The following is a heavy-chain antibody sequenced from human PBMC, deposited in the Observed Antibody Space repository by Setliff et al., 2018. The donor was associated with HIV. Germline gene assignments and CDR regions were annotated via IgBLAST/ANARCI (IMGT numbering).Heavy chain of an antibody. Sequence: ASVKVSCKASGYTFTRDGISWVRQAPGQGLEWMGWISAFNGNTKYVQKLQGRVTMTTDTSTSTAYMELRSLRSDDTALYYCTREHICYGDCYSVANAFDIWGQGTMVTVSS. J-gene: IGHJ3*02. CDR1: GYTFTRDG. CDR2: ISAFNGNT. CDR3: TREHICYGDCYSVANAFDI. V-gene: IGHV1-18*01. D-gene: IGHD2-21*02.